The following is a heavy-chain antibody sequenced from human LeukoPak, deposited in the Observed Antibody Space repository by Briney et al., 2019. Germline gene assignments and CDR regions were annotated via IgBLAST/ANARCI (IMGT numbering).Heavy chain of an antibody. CDR2: ISYDGSNK. J-gene: IGHJ3*02. V-gene: IGHV3-30*18. CDR1: GFTFDDYA. Sequence: GGSLRLSCAASGFTFDDYAMHWVRQAPGKGLEWVAVISYDGSNKYYADSVKGRFTISRDNSKNTLYLQMNSLRAEDTAVYYCAKTPYYDSSGFAFDIWGQGTMVTVSS. CDR3: AKTPYYDSSGFAFDI. D-gene: IGHD3-22*01.